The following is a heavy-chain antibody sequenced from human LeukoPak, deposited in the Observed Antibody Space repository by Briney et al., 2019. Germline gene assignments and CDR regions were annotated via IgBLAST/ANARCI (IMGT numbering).Heavy chain of an antibody. CDR2: IYYSGST. CDR1: GGSISSSSYY. J-gene: IGHJ6*03. D-gene: IGHD3-9*01. Sequence: SETLSLTCTVSGGSISSSSYYWGWIRQPPGKGLEWIGSIYYSGSTYYNPSLKSRVTISVDTSKNQFSLKLSSVTAADTAVYYCARHGPGYYDILTGYYKYYYYYMDVWGKGTTVTISS. V-gene: IGHV4-39*07. CDR3: ARHGPGYYDILTGYYKYYYYYMDV.